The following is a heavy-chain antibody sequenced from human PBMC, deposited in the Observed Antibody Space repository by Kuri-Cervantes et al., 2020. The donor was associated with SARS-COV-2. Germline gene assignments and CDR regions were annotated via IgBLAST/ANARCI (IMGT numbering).Heavy chain of an antibody. CDR1: GYTFTRYG. V-gene: IGHV1-18*04. CDR2: ISAYNGNT. Sequence: ASVKVSCKASGYTFTRYGISWVRQAPGQGLEWMGWISAYNGNTNYAQKFQGRVTMTTDTSTSTAYMELRSLRSDDAAVYYCAKVPGDGYNWNYSPLFDYWGQGTLVTVSS. J-gene: IGHJ4*02. D-gene: IGHD1-7*01. CDR3: AKVPGDGYNWNYSPLFDY.